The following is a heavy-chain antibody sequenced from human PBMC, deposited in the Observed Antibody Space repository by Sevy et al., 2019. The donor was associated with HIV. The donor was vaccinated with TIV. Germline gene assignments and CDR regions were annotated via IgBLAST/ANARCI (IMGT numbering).Heavy chain of an antibody. Sequence: SETLSLTCAVYGGSFSGYYWSWIRQPPGKGLEWIGEINHSGSTNYNPSLKSRVTISVDTSKNQFSLKLSSVTAADTAVYYCARGSLELYYYYYGMDVWGQRTTVTVSS. D-gene: IGHD1-7*01. J-gene: IGHJ6*02. CDR1: GGSFSGYY. CDR2: INHSGST. V-gene: IGHV4-34*01. CDR3: ARGSLELYYYYYGMDV.